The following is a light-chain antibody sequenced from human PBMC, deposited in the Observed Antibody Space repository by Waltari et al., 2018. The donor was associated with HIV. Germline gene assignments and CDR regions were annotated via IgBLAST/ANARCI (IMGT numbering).Light chain of an antibody. CDR2: KDS. Sequence: SYELTQPPSVSVSPGQTARITCSGDALPKRYAYWYQQKPGQAPVLVIYKDSERPSGIPGRISGSSSGTTVTLTISGVQAEDEADYYCQSADSSGTYRVFGGGTKLTVL. J-gene: IGLJ3*02. CDR3: QSADSSGTYRV. V-gene: IGLV3-25*03. CDR1: ALPKRY.